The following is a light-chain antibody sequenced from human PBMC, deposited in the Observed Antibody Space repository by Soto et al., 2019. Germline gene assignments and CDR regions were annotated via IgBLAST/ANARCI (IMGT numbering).Light chain of an antibody. CDR2: AAS. J-gene: IGKJ1*01. CDR1: QSISSY. V-gene: IGKV1-39*01. CDR3: QQSYRTPLT. Sequence: DIQMTQSPSSLSASVGDRVTITCRASQSISSYLNWYQHKPGKAPKLLIYAASSLQSGVPSRFSGSGSGTDFTLTISSLQPEDFATYYCQQSYRTPLTFGQGTKVEIK.